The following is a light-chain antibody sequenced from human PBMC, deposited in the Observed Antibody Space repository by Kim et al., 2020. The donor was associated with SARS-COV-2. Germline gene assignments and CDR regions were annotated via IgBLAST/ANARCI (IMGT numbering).Light chain of an antibody. J-gene: IGLJ3*02. V-gene: IGLV3-21*04. CDR2: DDS. Sequence: SYELTQPPSVSLAPGETASITCGGDKIGDINVHWYQQRPGQAPVLVISDDSDRPSGIPERFSGSNSGHTATLTIHRVEAVDEAAYYCQGWDGSSAHWVFG. CDR3: QGWDGSSAHWV. CDR1: KIGDIN.